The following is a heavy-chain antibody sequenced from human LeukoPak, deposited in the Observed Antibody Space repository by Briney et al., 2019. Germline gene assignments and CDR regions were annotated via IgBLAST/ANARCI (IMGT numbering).Heavy chain of an antibody. D-gene: IGHD3-22*01. Sequence: ASVKVSCKASGYTFTSYYMHWVRQAPGQGLEWMGIINPSGGSTSYAQKLQGRVTMTTDTSTTTAYMELRSLRSDDTAVYYCARGDYFDSSGYSGASLFDYWGQGTLVTVSS. CDR1: GYTFTSYY. V-gene: IGHV1-46*01. J-gene: IGHJ4*02. CDR2: INPSGGST. CDR3: ARGDYFDSSGYSGASLFDY.